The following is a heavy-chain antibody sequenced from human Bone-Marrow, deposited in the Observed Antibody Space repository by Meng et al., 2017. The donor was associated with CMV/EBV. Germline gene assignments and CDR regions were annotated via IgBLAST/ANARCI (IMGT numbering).Heavy chain of an antibody. D-gene: IGHD2-2*01. Sequence: ASVKVSCKDSGYTFRNYGITWVRQAPGQGLEWMGWINTSKGNTNNAQRFQGRVTMTTDTSTSTAYMELRSLRSDDTAVYYCARDPLYQLPPIQYGMDVWGQGTTVTVSS. CDR3: ARDPLYQLPPIQYGMDV. CDR2: INTSKGNT. J-gene: IGHJ6*02. CDR1: GYTFRNYG. V-gene: IGHV1-18*01.